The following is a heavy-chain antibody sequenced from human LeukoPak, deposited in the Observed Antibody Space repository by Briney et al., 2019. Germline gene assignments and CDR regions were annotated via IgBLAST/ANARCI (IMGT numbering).Heavy chain of an antibody. D-gene: IGHD3-3*01. CDR3: ARAFGPYDFWSGYYTAAKDAGPTDDY. J-gene: IGHJ4*02. V-gene: IGHV4-34*01. Sequence: PSETLSLTCAVYGGSFSGYYWSWIRQPPGKGLEWIGEINHSGSTNYNPSLKSRVTISVDTSKNQFSLKLSSVTAADTAVYYCARAFGPYDFWSGYYTAAKDAGPTDDYWGQGTLVTVSS. CDR1: GGSFSGYY. CDR2: INHSGST.